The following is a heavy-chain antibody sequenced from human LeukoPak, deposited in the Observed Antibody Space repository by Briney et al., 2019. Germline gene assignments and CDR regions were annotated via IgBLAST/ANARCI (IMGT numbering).Heavy chain of an antibody. J-gene: IGHJ6*02. CDR2: IYSGGST. Sequence: GGSLRLSCAASGFTVSSNYMSWVRQAPGKGLEWVSVIYSGGSTYYADSVKGRFTISRDNSKNTLYLQMNSLRAEDTAVYYRASYSGSWGHYYYGMDVWGQGTTVTVS. CDR1: GFTVSSNY. CDR3: ASYSGSWGHYYYGMDV. V-gene: IGHV3-53*01. D-gene: IGHD6-13*01.